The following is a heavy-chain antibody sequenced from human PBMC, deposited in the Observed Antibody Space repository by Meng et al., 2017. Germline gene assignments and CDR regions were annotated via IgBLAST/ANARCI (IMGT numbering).Heavy chain of an antibody. Sequence: GESLKIPCAASGFTFSSYAMHWVRQAPGKGLEWVAVISYDGSNKYYADSVKGRFTISRDNSKNTLYLQMNSLRAEDTAVYYCARVRYSSSWYAFDYWGQGTLVTVSS. CDR2: ISYDGSNK. D-gene: IGHD6-13*01. J-gene: IGHJ4*02. CDR3: ARVRYSSSWYAFDY. V-gene: IGHV3-30*04. CDR1: GFTFSSYA.